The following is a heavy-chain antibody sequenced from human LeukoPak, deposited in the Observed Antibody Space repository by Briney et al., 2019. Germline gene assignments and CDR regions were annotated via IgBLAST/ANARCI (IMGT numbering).Heavy chain of an antibody. CDR2: INHSGST. CDR1: GGSFSGYY. V-gene: IGHV4-34*01. CDR3: ARRRYYYGMDV. J-gene: IGHJ6*02. Sequence: SETLSLTCAVYGGSFSGYYWSWIRQPPGKGLEWIGEINHSGSTNYNPSLKSRVTISVDTSKNQFFLKLSSVTAADTAVYYCARRRYYYGMDVWGQGTTVTVSS.